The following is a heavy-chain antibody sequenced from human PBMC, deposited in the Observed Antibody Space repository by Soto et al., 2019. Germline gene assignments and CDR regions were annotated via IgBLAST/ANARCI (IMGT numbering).Heavy chain of an antibody. CDR3: AKGGGYSYGYAPNDAFDI. V-gene: IGHV3-23*01. CDR1: GFTFSSYA. Sequence: EVQLLESGGGLVQPGGSLRLSCAASGFTFSSYAMSWVRQAPGRGLEWVSAISGSGGGTYYADSVKGRFTISRDNSKNTLYLQMNSLRAEDTAVYFCAKGGGYSYGYAPNDAFDIWGQGTMVTVSS. D-gene: IGHD5-18*01. J-gene: IGHJ3*02. CDR2: ISGSGGGT.